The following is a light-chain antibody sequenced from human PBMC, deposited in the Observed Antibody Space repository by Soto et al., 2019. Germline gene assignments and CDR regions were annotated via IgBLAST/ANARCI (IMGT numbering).Light chain of an antibody. CDR3: AAWDDSLSGVV. Sequence: QSVLTQPPSASGTPGQRVTISCSGSSSNIGSNFIYWYQQLPGTATKLLIYRNNERPSGVPDRFSGSKSGTSASMAISGLRSEDEGDYHCAAWDDSLSGVVFGGGTKLTVL. CDR1: SSNIGSNF. CDR2: RNN. J-gene: IGLJ2*01. V-gene: IGLV1-47*01.